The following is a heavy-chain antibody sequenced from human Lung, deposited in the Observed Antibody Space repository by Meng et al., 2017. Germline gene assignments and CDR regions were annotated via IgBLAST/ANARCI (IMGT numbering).Heavy chain of an antibody. CDR2: INPNSGVT. CDR3: ARFDPRAY. V-gene: IGHV1-2*06. CDR1: GYTFTGYS. Sequence: QVQPVHSGADVKQTGSLLKVSCKASGYTFTGYSIHWVRQAPGPGLVWMGRINPNSGVTNYAQKFEGRVTMTRDTSISTAYMELSRLRSDDTAVYYCARFDPRAYWGQGTLVTVSS. D-gene: IGHD3-9*01. J-gene: IGHJ4*02.